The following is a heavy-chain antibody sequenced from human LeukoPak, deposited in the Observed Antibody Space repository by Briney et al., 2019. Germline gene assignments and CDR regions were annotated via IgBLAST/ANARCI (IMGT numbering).Heavy chain of an antibody. CDR3: ARDQYDTWSRRGNFDS. Sequence: GGSLRLSCVXSGFTFGKYWMSWVRQAPGKGLEWVANIKLDGSEKNYVDSVKGRFTISRDNTKNSLYLQMNSLRAEDTAVFYCARDQYDTWSRRGNFDSWGQGTLVIVSS. V-gene: IGHV3-7*03. CDR2: IKLDGSEK. J-gene: IGHJ4*02. CDR1: GFTFGKYW. D-gene: IGHD3-3*01.